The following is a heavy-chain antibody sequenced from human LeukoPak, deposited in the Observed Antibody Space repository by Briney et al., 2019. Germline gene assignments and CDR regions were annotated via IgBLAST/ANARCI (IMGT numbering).Heavy chain of an antibody. CDR1: GFTFSTYA. J-gene: IGHJ6*01. CDR3: AKGVFMDV. Sequence: GGSLRLSCAASGFTFSTYAMHWVRQAPGKRLEWVTVISYDGGNKYYADSVKGRFTISRDNSKNTLYLQMNSLRAEDTAVYYCAKGVFMDVWGQGTTVTVSS. CDR2: ISYDGGNK. V-gene: IGHV3-30*18.